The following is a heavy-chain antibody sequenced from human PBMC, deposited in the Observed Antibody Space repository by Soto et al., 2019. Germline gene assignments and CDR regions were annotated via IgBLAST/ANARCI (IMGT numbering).Heavy chain of an antibody. CDR1: GFTFSTSP. Sequence: GGSLRLSCAASGFTFSTSPMGWVRQVPGRGLEWVSLISGTGGYTYYRDSVKGRFTIPRDTSKNTLYLQMNSLRAEDTAIYYCAKVRQQLPNWFDPWGQGTQVTVSS. CDR2: ISGTGGYT. V-gene: IGHV3-23*01. D-gene: IGHD6-13*01. CDR3: AKVRQQLPNWFDP. J-gene: IGHJ5*02.